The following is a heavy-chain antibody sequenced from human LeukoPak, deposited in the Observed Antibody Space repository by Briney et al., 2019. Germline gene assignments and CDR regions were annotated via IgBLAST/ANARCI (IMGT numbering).Heavy chain of an antibody. J-gene: IGHJ6*01. D-gene: IGHD3-10*01. CDR3: ARAGITVVRSHILGYYVMDV. V-gene: IGHV4-59*01. CDR1: GRSNSSYY. Sequence: KPSKTLSLTCTFSGRSNSSYYRSWIRQPPGEGLEWIGYNFYSGSTNYNPSLKRRLNNPVDTSKNPFSLKLSSVTAADTAVYYCARAGITVVRSHILGYYVMDVWGQGTTVTVSS. CDR2: NFYSGST.